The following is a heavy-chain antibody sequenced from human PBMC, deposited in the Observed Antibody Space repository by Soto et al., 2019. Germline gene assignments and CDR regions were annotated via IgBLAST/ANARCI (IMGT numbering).Heavy chain of an antibody. V-gene: IGHV3-23*01. CDR3: AKDDNYYGSGSYYTYYGMDV. CDR1: GFTFSSYA. Sequence: GGSLRLSCAASGFTFSSYAMSWVRQAPGKGLEWVSAISGSGGSTYYADSVKGRFTISRDNSKNTLYLQMNSLRAEDPAVYYCAKDDNYYGSGSYYTYYGMDVWGQGTTVTVSS. J-gene: IGHJ6*02. D-gene: IGHD3-10*01. CDR2: ISGSGGST.